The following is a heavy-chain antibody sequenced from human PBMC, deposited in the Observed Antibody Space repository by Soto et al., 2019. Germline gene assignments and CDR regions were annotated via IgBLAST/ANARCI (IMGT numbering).Heavy chain of an antibody. CDR2: IHYSGVT. Sequence: SETLSLTCSVSGSSIRTYYWNWIRQPPGGGLEWIAYIHYSGVTNYSPSLRGRVSISIDRSNNEFSLKVSSVTAEDTAVYYCARDRAEGSSSTTEGGMDVWGPGIMVTVFS. CDR1: GSSIRTYY. CDR3: ARDRAEGSSSTTEGGMDV. J-gene: IGHJ6*02. V-gene: IGHV4-59*01. D-gene: IGHD6-6*01.